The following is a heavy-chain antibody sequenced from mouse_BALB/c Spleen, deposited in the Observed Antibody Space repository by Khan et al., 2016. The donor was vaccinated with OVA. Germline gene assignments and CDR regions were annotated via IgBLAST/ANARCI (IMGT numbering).Heavy chain of an antibody. J-gene: IGHJ3*01. CDR2: ISTGGHYT. Sequence: EVQLVESGGDVVKPGGSLKLSCAASGFTFSTYGMSWVRQTPDKRLEWVATISTGGHYTYYPDTVKGRFTISRDNAKNTLYLQMSSLKSEDTAMFYCTRLAYYYDGEGFADWGQGTLVTVSA. V-gene: IGHV5-6*01. CDR1: GFTFSTYG. CDR3: TRLAYYYDGEGFAD. D-gene: IGHD1-1*01.